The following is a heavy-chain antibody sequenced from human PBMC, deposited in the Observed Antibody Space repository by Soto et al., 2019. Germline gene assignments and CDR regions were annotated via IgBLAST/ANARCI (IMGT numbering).Heavy chain of an antibody. D-gene: IGHD1-26*01. CDR2: INHSGST. CDR1: GGSFSGYY. CDR3: ARGLVGASIRLDY. Sequence: QVQLQQWGAGLLKPSETLSLTCAVYGGSFSGYYWTWIRQPPGKGLEWIGGINHSGSTNYNPSLKSRVTISVDTSKNQFSLKLSSVTAADTAVYYCARGLVGASIRLDYWGQGTLVTVSS. J-gene: IGHJ4*02. V-gene: IGHV4-34*01.